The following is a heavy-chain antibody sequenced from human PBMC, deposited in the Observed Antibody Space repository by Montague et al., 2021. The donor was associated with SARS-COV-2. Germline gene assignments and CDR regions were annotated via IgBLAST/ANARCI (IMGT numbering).Heavy chain of an antibody. V-gene: IGHV4-34*01. J-gene: IGHJ4*02. Sequence: KYNPSLKSRVTISVDTSKNQFSLKLSSVTAADTAVYYCASNAAVAGIDYWGQGTLVTVSS. CDR3: ASNAAVAGIDY. D-gene: IGHD6-19*01.